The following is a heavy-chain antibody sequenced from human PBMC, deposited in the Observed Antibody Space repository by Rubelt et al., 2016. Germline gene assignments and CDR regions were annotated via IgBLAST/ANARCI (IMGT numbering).Heavy chain of an antibody. D-gene: IGHD6-19*01. CDR1: GFTFSNYW. CDR3: ATEGSGWYPFEF. V-gene: IGHV3-7*01. J-gene: IGHJ4*02. CDR2: IKQDGSDK. Sequence: GSLRLSCAASGFTFSNYWMSWVRQAPGKGLEWVANIKQDGSDKYYVDSVKGRVTISRDNAKNSVYLQMNSLRAEDTAVYYCATEGSGWYPFEFWGQGTLVTVSS.